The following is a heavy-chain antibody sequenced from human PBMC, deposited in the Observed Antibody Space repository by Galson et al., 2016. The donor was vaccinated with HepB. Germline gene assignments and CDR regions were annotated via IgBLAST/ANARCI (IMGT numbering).Heavy chain of an antibody. CDR1: GYSFTDFY. CDR3: ARDPGTSWGNAFDI. V-gene: IGHV1-46*01. Sequence: SVKVSCKASGYSFTDFYMHCVRQVPGQGLEWVGLIYPGDGSTSYKYKFQGRVTMTRDLSTSTVYVELSSLRSEDTAMYYCARDPGTSWGNAFDIWGQGTMVTVSS. CDR2: IYPGDGST. D-gene: IGHD3-10*01. J-gene: IGHJ3*02.